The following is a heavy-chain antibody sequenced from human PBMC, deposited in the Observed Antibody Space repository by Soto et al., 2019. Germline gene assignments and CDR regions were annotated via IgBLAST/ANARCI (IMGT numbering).Heavy chain of an antibody. J-gene: IGHJ4*02. Sequence: RGSLRLSCAASGFAFTDYGIHWVRQAPGKGLEWVAHISNDGSKKFYGDSVKGRFTISRDNSENTVYLQMTSLRPDDTAVFYCARDVAMPTGLGLGYWGQGTRATVS. CDR3: ARDVAMPTGLGLGY. CDR1: GFAFTDYG. D-gene: IGHD6-19*01. CDR2: ISNDGSKK. V-gene: IGHV3-30*03.